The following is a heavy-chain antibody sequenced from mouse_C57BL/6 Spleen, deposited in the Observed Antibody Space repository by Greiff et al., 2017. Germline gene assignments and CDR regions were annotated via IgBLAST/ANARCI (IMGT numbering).Heavy chain of an antibody. CDR3: ARSLFITTVPYAMDY. D-gene: IGHD1-1*01. V-gene: IGHV1-42*01. Sequence: VQLKQSGPELVKPGASVKISCKASGYSFTGYYMNWVKQSPEKSLEWIGEINPSTGGTTYNQKFKAKATLTVDKSSSTAYMQLKSLTSEDSAVYYCARSLFITTVPYAMDYWGQGTSGTVSS. CDR1: GYSFTGYY. J-gene: IGHJ4*01. CDR2: INPSTGGT.